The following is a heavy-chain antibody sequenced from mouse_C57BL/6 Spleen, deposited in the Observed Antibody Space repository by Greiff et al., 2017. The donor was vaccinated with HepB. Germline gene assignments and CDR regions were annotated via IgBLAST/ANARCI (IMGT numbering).Heavy chain of an antibody. J-gene: IGHJ1*03. CDR3: ARDTTVASDWYFDV. V-gene: IGHV1-82*01. Sequence: VQLQQSGPELVKPGASVKISCKASGYAFSSSWMNWVKQRPGKGLEWIGRIYPGDGDTNYNGKFKGKATLTADKSSSTAYMQRSSLTSEDSAVYFCARDTTVASDWYFDVWGTGTTVTVSS. CDR2: IYPGDGDT. CDR1: GYAFSSSW. D-gene: IGHD1-1*01.